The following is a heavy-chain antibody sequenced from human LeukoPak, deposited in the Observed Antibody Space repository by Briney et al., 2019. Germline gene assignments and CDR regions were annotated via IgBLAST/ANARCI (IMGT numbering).Heavy chain of an antibody. D-gene: IGHD3-10*01. CDR2: ISGSGGST. CDR1: GFTFSSYA. J-gene: IGHJ6*02. V-gene: IGHV3-23*01. CDR3: AKAEQYYYGSGSYYGAYYYYGMDV. Sequence: PGGSLRLSCAASGFTFSSYAMSWVRQAPGKGLEWVSAISGSGGSTYYADSVKGRFTISRDNSKNTLYLQMNSLRAEDTAVYYCAKAEQYYYGSGSYYGAYYYYGMDVWGQGTTVTVSS.